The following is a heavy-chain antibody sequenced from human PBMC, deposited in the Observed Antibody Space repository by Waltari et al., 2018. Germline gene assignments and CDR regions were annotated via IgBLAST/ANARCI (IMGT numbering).Heavy chain of an antibody. CDR1: GFSFRTYT. J-gene: IGHJ4*02. CDR3: ARVVSAAGTLYQFDY. CDR2: ISDSSVFI. D-gene: IGHD6-13*01. V-gene: IGHV3-21*01. Sequence: EVQLVESGGGLVKPGGSLRVSCSASGFSFRTYTMNWVRQAAVKGLGGVSSISDSSVFIYYADSVKGRFTISRDNVKSSVSLQMSSLRADDSAVYYCARVVSAAGTLYQFDYWGQGTLVTVSS.